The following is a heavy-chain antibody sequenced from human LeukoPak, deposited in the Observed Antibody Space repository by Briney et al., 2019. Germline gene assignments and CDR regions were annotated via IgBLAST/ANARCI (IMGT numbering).Heavy chain of an antibody. CDR2: ITGSGTNT. CDR1: GFTFSNYA. CDR3: VIWGDYDVLTGYYVPDY. V-gene: IGHV3-23*01. Sequence: PGGSLRLSCVASGFTFSNYAMSWVRQAPGKGLEWVSAITGSGTNTYYADSLKGRFTISRDNSKNTVFLQMNSLRYEDTAIYYCVIWGDYDVLTGYYVPDYWGQGTLVTVSS. D-gene: IGHD3-9*01. J-gene: IGHJ4*02.